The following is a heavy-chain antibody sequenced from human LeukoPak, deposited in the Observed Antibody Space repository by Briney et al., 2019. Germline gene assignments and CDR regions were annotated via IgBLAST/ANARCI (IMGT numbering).Heavy chain of an antibody. CDR2: IRSKSYGGTT. D-gene: IGHD3-22*01. CDR1: GFTFGDYA. CDR3: TRESDYYDSSGYQYYFDY. J-gene: IGHJ4*02. V-gene: IGHV3-49*04. Sequence: GSLRLSCTASGFTFGDYAMSWVRQAPGEGLEWVGFIRSKSYGGTTEYAASVKGRFTISRDDPKSIAYLQMNSLKTEDTAVYYCTRESDYYDSSGYQYYFDYWGQGTLVTVSS.